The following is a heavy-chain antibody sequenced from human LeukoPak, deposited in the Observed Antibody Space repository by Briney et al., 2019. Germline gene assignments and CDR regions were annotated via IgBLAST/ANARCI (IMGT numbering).Heavy chain of an antibody. CDR1: GLXFSSYG. CDR2: ISGSGDST. CDR3: AKVTGSGSYLADAFDI. Sequence: GGSLRLSCAASGLXFSSYGMNRVRQAPGKGLEWVSSISGSGDSTYHADSVRGRFTVSRDNSKNTLYLQMKSLRAEDTAVYYCAKVTGSGSYLADAFDIWGHGTVVSVSS. D-gene: IGHD3-10*01. V-gene: IGHV3-23*01. J-gene: IGHJ3*02.